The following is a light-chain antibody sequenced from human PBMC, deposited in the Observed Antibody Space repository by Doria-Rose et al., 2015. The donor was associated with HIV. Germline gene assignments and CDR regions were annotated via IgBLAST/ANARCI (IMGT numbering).Light chain of an antibody. CDR3: HRYGTSWT. J-gene: IGKJ1*01. Sequence: EIVMTQSPGTLSLSPGERATPSCRASQSFSSTYLAWYQQKPGQAPSLLIYDGSTRATGIPDRFSASGSGTDFTLTINRLEPEDFALYYCHRYGTSWTFGPGTKVEI. CDR2: DGS. V-gene: IGKV3-20*01. CDR1: QSFSSTY.